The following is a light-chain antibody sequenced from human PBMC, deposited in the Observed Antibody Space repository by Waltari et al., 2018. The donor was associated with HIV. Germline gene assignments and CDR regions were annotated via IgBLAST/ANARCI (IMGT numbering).Light chain of an antibody. CDR1: SSDVGCYNL. V-gene: IGLV2-23*02. Sequence: QSALTQPASVSGSPGQSITISCTGTSSDVGCYNLVPWYQQYPGKVPKLMIYEVTKRPSGVSNRFSGSKSGNTASLTISGLQAEDEADYYCCSYAGSRTYVFGTGTKVPVL. CDR2: EVT. CDR3: CSYAGSRTYV. J-gene: IGLJ1*01.